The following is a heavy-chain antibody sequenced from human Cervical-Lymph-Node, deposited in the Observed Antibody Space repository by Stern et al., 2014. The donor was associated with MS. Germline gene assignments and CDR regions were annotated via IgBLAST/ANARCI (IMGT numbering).Heavy chain of an antibody. Sequence: VQLVQSGAEVKKPGESLKISCKGSGYTFTSYWIGWVRQLPGQSLEWMGVVYPYGPDARYRQTLPGHVSIFLENSTPNAYLEWGSLKASDSAMYYCARLGGGSENYGGYQYCAMDVWGQGTPVNVSS. CDR2: VYPYGPDA. V-gene: IGHV5-51*03. CDR3: ARLGGGSENYGGYQYCAMDV. D-gene: IGHD2-15*01. J-gene: IGHJ6*02. CDR1: GYTFTSYW.